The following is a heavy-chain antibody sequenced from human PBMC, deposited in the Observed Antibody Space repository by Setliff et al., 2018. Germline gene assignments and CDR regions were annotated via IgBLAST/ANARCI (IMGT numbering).Heavy chain of an antibody. Sequence: SETLSLTCTVSGGSVSSGSYYWAWIRQPAGKGLEWIGHIYTRGSANYNLSLKSRVTISTDASKNQFSLTLTSVTAADTAMYYCARALASGSYYGQSSYYMDVWGKGTTVTVSS. D-gene: IGHD3-10*01. V-gene: IGHV4-61*09. CDR1: GGSVSSGSYY. CDR3: ARALASGSYYGQSSYYMDV. CDR2: IYTRGSA. J-gene: IGHJ6*03.